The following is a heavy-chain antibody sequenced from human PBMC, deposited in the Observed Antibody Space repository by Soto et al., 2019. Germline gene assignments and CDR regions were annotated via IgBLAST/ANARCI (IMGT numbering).Heavy chain of an antibody. CDR3: ARPQQLPARIGGKGWRGWFDP. V-gene: IGHV4-4*02. Sequence: SETLSLTCAVSGGSISSSNWWSWVRQPPGKGLEWIGEIYHSGSTNYNPSLKSRVTISVDKSKNQFSLKLSSVTAADTAVYYCARPQQLPARIGGKGWRGWFDPWGQGTLVTVSS. D-gene: IGHD2-15*01. CDR2: IYHSGST. J-gene: IGHJ5*02. CDR1: GGSISSSNW.